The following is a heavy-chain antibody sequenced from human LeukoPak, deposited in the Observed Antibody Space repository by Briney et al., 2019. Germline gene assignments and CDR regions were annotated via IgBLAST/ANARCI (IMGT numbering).Heavy chain of an antibody. CDR2: ILYDGSNR. Sequence: GGSLRLSCAASGFTFNTYNLHWVRQAPGKGVEWVAVILYDGSNRYYADSAKGRFTISRDNSKNTLSLQMNSLRTEDTAVYYCARQRSLGYFDYWGQGTLVTVSS. J-gene: IGHJ4*02. CDR1: GFTFNTYN. V-gene: IGHV3-30-3*01. D-gene: IGHD3-16*01. CDR3: ARQRSLGYFDY.